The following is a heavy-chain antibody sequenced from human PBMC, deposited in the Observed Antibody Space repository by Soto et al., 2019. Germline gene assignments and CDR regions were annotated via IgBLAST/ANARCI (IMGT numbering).Heavy chain of an antibody. CDR3: ASVSALGHAAFEL. D-gene: IGHD3-16*01. CDR1: GFTLSVYY. J-gene: IGHJ3*01. Sequence: EVQLVESGGGLVQPGGPLRLSCAASGFTLSVYYMHWVRQAQGKGLEFVSAIHYDGSSTFYANHVQGRFPISRDTSQNTLYLQMGSVSAEAMAVYYCASVSALGHAAFELWGRGTMFTVSS. CDR2: IHYDGSST. V-gene: IGHV3-64*01.